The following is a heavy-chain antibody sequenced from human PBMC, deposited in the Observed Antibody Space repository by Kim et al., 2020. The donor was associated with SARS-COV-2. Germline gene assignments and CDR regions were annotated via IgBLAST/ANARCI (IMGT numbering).Heavy chain of an antibody. J-gene: IGHJ4*02. CDR1: GGTFNFNSYG. Sequence: SVKVSCKASGGTFNFNSYGLTWVRQAPGQGLEWMGGIIPIFVTPKYAQKFQGRVTITADESTSTAYMELTSLRSDDTAVYYCAREELQQLDFWGQGTLVTVSS. V-gene: IGHV1-69*13. CDR3: AREELQQLDF. CDR2: IIPIFVTP. D-gene: IGHD6-13*01.